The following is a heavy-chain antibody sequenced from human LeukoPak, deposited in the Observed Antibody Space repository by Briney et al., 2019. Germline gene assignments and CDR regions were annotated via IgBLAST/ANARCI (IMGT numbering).Heavy chain of an antibody. CDR1: GGSFSGYY. Sequence: PSETLSLTCAVYGGSFSGYYWSWIRQPPGKRLEWIGEINHSGSTNYNPSLKSRVTISVDTSKNQFSLKLSSVTAADTAVYYCARAGTSYYYGMDVWGQGTTVTVSS. D-gene: IGHD3-10*01. CDR2: INHSGST. V-gene: IGHV4-34*01. J-gene: IGHJ6*02. CDR3: ARAGTSYYYGMDV.